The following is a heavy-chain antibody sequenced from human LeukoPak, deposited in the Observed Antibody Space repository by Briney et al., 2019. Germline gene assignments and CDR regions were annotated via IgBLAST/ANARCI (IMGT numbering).Heavy chain of an antibody. CDR3: ARGSDYGDFPDY. D-gene: IGHD4-17*01. J-gene: IGHJ4*02. V-gene: IGHV1-18*01. CDR1: GYTFTSYG. Sequence: ASVNVSCKASGYTFTSYGISWVRQAPGQGLEWMGWISAYNGNTNYAQKLQGRVTMTTDTSTSTAYMELRSLRPDDTAVYYCARGSDYGDFPDYWGQGTLVTVSS. CDR2: ISAYNGNT.